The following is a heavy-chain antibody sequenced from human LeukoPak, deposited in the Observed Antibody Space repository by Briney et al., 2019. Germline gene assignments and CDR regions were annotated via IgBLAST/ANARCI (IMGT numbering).Heavy chain of an antibody. V-gene: IGHV4-34*01. CDR2: INHSGST. J-gene: IGHJ4*02. D-gene: IGHD2-15*01. CDR3: ARGCSGGSCYPAHFDY. Sequence: PSETLSLTCAVYGGSFSGYYWSWIRQPPGKGLEWIGEINHSGSTNYNPSLESRVTISVDTSKNQFSLKLSSVTAADTAVYYCARGCSGGSCYPAHFDYWGQGTLVTVSS. CDR1: GGSFSGYY.